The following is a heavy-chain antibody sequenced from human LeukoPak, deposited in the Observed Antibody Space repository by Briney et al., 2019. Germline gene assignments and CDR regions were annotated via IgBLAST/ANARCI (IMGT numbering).Heavy chain of an antibody. CDR3: AKTDSSGYSEPFDY. CDR1: GFTFSSYE. V-gene: IGHV3-48*03. D-gene: IGHD3-22*01. Sequence: GGSLRLSCAASGFTFSSYEMNWVRQAPGKGLEWVSYISSSGSTIYYADSVKGRFTISRDNAKNSLYLQMNSLRAEDTAVYYCAKTDSSGYSEPFDYWGQGTLVTVSS. J-gene: IGHJ4*02. CDR2: ISSSGSTI.